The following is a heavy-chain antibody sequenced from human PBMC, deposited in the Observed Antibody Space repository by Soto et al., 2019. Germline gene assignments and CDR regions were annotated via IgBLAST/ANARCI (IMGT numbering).Heavy chain of an antibody. V-gene: IGHV1-24*01. Sequence: ASVKVSCKVSGYTLTGLSMHWVRQAPGKGLEWMGGFDPEDGETIYAQKFQGRVTMTEDTSTDTAYMELSSLRSEDTAVYYCATPYSSGWYGLYYGMDVWGQGTTVTVSS. CDR2: FDPEDGET. J-gene: IGHJ6*02. CDR3: ATPYSSGWYGLYYGMDV. D-gene: IGHD6-19*01. CDR1: GYTLTGLS.